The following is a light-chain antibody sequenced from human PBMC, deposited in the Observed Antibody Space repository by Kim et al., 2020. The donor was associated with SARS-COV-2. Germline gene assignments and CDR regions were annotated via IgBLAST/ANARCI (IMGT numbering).Light chain of an antibody. V-gene: IGKV3-11*01. J-gene: IGKJ1*01. CDR3: QQRSSWPRT. CDR1: QSVANY. Sequence: LSPGERATLTSRASQSVANYIAWYQQKPGQAPRLLIYDASTRAYGMPARFSGSGSGTDFTLTISSLEPEDFAVYYCQQRSSWPRTFGQGTKVDIK. CDR2: DAS.